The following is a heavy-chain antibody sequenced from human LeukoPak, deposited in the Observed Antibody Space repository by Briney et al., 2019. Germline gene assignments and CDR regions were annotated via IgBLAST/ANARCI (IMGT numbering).Heavy chain of an antibody. CDR3: ARVLAVAGYYFDY. CDR1: GFTFSDYY. J-gene: IGHJ4*02. Sequence: GGSLRLSCAASGFTFSDYYMSWIRQAPGKGLEWVSYISSSGSTIYYADSVKGRFIISRDNAKNSLYLQMNSLRAEDTAVYYCARVLAVAGYYFDYWGQGTLVTVSS. CDR2: ISSSGSTI. D-gene: IGHD6-19*01. V-gene: IGHV3-11*01.